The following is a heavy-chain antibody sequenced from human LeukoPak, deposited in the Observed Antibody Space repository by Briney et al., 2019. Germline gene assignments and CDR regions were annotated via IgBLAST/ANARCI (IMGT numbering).Heavy chain of an antibody. J-gene: IGHJ4*02. CDR1: GGSISSSSYY. D-gene: IGHD2/OR15-2a*01. CDR2: IYYSGST. CDR3: ARRKSRSYFAS. V-gene: IGHV4-39*01. Sequence: SETLSLTCTVSGGSISSSSYYWGWIRQPPGKGLEWIGSIYYSGSTHYNPSLKSRVTISVDTSKNQFSLRLSTVTAADTAVFCCARRKSRSYFASWGQGTLVTVSS.